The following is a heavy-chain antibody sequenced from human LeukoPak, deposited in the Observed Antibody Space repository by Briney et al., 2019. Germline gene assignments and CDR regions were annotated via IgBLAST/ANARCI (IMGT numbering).Heavy chain of an antibody. CDR2: VYYSGST. J-gene: IGHJ3*02. CDR3: TRSTNLEAFDI. V-gene: IGHV4-61*03. CDR1: GGSFSSGSHY. D-gene: IGHD2-8*01. Sequence: SETLSLTCPVSGGSFSSGSHYWSWIRQPPGKGLEWIGHVYYSGSTSYNPSLKGRVTISVDTSKNHFSLELHSVTAADTAVYYCTRSTNLEAFDIWGQGTMVTVSS.